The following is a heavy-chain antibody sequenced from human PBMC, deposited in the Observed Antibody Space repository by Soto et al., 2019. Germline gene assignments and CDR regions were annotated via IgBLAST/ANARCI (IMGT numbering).Heavy chain of an antibody. CDR2: INPNSGGT. D-gene: IGHD1-1*01. J-gene: IGHJ5*02. CDR3: ARKGIRGETGFDP. V-gene: IGHV1-2*02. CDR1: GYTFTGYY. Sequence: GASVKVSCKASGYTFTGYYMHWVRQAPGQGLEWMGWINPNSGGTNYAQKFQGRVTMTRDTSISTAYMELSRLRSDDTAVYYCARKGIRGETGFDPWGQGTLVTVSS.